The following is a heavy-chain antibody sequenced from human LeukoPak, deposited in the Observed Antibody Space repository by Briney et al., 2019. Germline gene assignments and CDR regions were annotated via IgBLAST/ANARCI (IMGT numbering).Heavy chain of an antibody. CDR3: ARVNCSSTSCSYFDY. V-gene: IGHV1-69*05. D-gene: IGHD2-2*01. Sequence: SVKVSSKASGGTFSSYAISWVRQAPGQGLEWMGGIIPIFGTANYAQKFQGRVTITTDESTSTAYMELSSLRSEDTAVYYCARVNCSSTSCSYFDYWGQGTLVTVSS. CDR1: GGTFSSYA. CDR2: IIPIFGTA. J-gene: IGHJ4*02.